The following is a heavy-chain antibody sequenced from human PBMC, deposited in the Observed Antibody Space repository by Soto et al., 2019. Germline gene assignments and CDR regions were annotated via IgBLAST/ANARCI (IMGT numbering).Heavy chain of an antibody. Sequence: ASVKVSCKASGYTFTGYYMHWVRQAPGQGLEWMGWINPNSGGTNYAQKLQGWVTMTRDTSISTAYMELSRLRSDDTAVYYCARGGVTGPPYYYYMDVWGKGTTVTVSS. CDR1: GYTFTGYY. V-gene: IGHV1-2*04. CDR3: ARGGVTGPPYYYYMDV. CDR2: INPNSGGT. J-gene: IGHJ6*03.